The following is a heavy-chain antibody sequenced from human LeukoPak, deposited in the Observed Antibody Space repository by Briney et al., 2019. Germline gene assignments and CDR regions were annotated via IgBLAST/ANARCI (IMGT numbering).Heavy chain of an antibody. CDR1: GFTFSSYA. CDR2: IKQDGSEK. V-gene: IGHV3-7*01. D-gene: IGHD3-3*02. Sequence: PGGSLRLSCAASGFTFSSYAMSWVRQAPGKGLEWVANIKQDGSEKYYVDSVKGRFTISRDNAKNSLYLQMNSLRAEDTAVYYCARHFWRAFYGMDVWGQGTTVTVSS. J-gene: IGHJ6*02. CDR3: ARHFWRAFYGMDV.